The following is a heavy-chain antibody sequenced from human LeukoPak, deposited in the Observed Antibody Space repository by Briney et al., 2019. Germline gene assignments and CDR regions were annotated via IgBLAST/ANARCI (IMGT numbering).Heavy chain of an antibody. V-gene: IGHV1-18*01. CDR3: ARGRFFWSGYYTPFDP. Sequence: ASVKVSCKASGYTFTSYGISWVRQAPGQGLEWMGWISAYNGNTNYAQKLQGRVTITRNTSISTAYMELSSLRSEDTAVYYCARGRFFWSGYYTPFDPWGQGTLVTVSS. CDR2: ISAYNGNT. D-gene: IGHD3-3*01. J-gene: IGHJ5*02. CDR1: GYTFTSYG.